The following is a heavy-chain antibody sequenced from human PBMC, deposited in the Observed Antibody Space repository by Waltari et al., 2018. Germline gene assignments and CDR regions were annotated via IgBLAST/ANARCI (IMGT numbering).Heavy chain of an antibody. J-gene: IGHJ5*02. V-gene: IGHV3-30*02. Sequence: QVHLVESGGGVVQPGGSLRLSCAASGFTFSTYGMHWLRQAPGKGLDWVAFIPNDGTNEDYADSVKSGFTVSRENSKDTLYLQMSSLRTEDTSVYYWAKAQGYSNYVFGWFDPWGQGTLVTVSS. CDR2: IPNDGTNE. CDR1: GFTFSTYG. CDR3: AKAQGYSNYVFGWFDP. D-gene: IGHD4-4*01.